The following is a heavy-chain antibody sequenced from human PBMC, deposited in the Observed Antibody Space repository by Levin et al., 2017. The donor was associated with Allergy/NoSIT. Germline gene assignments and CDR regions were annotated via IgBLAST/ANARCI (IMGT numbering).Heavy chain of an antibody. J-gene: IGHJ1*01. V-gene: IGHV4-31*03. CDR1: GGSISSGGYY. CDR3: ARVVVAAKYFQH. CDR2: IYYSGST. D-gene: IGHD2-15*01. Sequence: LRLSCTVSGGSISSGGYYWSWIRQHPGKGLEWIGYIYYSGSTYYNPSLKSRVTISVDTSKNQFSLKLSSVTAADTAVYYCARVVVAAKYFQHWGQGTLVTVSS.